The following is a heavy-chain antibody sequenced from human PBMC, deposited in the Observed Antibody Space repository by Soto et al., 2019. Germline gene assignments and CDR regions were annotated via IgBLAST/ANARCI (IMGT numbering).Heavy chain of an antibody. D-gene: IGHD5-18*01. CDR3: ARDRADVVTDYHPMFES. Sequence: EVQLVQSGGGLVQPGGSVRLSCAASGFSFSGHWMHWVRQAPGKGLMWVSRINIDGSHTKYADSVKGRFTISRDNAKDTLYLHMDSLRADDTAVYYCARDRADVVTDYHPMFESWGQGTLVTVSS. V-gene: IGHV3-74*01. CDR1: GFSFSGHW. CDR2: INIDGSHT. J-gene: IGHJ4*02.